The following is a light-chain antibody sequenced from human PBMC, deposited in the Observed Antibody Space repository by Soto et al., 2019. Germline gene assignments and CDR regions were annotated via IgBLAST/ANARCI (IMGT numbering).Light chain of an antibody. J-gene: IGLJ1*01. CDR2: DVS. V-gene: IGLV2-14*01. CDR1: SSDVGGYNY. Sequence: QSVLTQPASVSGSPGQSITISCTGTSSDVGGYNYVSWYQQHPGKAPKLMIYDVSNRPSGVSNRFSGSKSGNTASLTFFGLQAEDEADYYCSSYTSSSTHGFGTGTKVTVL. CDR3: SSYTSSSTHG.